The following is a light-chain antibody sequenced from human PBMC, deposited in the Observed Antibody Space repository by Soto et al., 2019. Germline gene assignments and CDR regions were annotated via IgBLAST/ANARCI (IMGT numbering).Light chain of an antibody. CDR2: LYSDGSH. Sequence: QSVLTQSPSASASLGASVKLTCTLSSGHSSYVIAWHQQQPEKGPRYLMRLYSDGSHTKGDGIPDRFSGSSSGAERHLTISSLQSEDEADYYCQTWGTANVVFGGGTKLTVL. V-gene: IGLV4-69*01. CDR3: QTWGTANVV. CDR1: SGHSSYV. J-gene: IGLJ2*01.